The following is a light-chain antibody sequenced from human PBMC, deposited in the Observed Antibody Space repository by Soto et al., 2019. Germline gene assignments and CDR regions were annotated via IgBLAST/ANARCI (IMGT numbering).Light chain of an antibody. CDR3: QSVDISLGGPV. Sequence: QSVLTRPPSVSGAPGQRVTISCTGSSSNIGAGYSVHWYQQLPGTAPKLLIYATINRPSGVPDRFSGSKSGTSASLAITGLQAEDEADYYCQSVDISLGGPVFGGGTKLTVL. J-gene: IGLJ2*01. V-gene: IGLV1-40*01. CDR2: ATI. CDR1: SSNIGAGYS.